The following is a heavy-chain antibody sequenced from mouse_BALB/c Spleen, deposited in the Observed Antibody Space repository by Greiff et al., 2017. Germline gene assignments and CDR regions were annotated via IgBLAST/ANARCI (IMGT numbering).Heavy chain of an antibody. CDR1: GYSITSGYY. CDR2: ISYDGSN. D-gene: IGHD3-2*02. CDR3: ARDRGSFAY. J-gene: IGHJ3*01. Sequence: EVQLQESGPGLVKPSQSLSLTCSVTGYSITSGYYWNWIRQFPGNKLEWMGYISYDGSNNYNPSLKNRISITRDTSKNQFFLKLNSVTTEDTATYYCARDRGSFAYWGQGTLVTVSA. V-gene: IGHV3-6*02.